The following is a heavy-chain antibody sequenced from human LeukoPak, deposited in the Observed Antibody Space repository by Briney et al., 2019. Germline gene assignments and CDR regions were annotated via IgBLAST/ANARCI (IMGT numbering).Heavy chain of an antibody. J-gene: IGHJ4*02. CDR2: IRGSTSYT. V-gene: IGHV3-21*01. D-gene: IGHD3-10*01. CDR3: ARVTMIRGITYDY. Sequence: PGGSLRLSCAASGFTFSTYTMNWVRQAPGKGLEWVSCIRGSTSYTYYADSVKGRFTISRDNAKNSLYLQMNSLRAEDTAVYYCARVTMIRGITYDYWGQGALVTVSS. CDR1: GFTFSTYT.